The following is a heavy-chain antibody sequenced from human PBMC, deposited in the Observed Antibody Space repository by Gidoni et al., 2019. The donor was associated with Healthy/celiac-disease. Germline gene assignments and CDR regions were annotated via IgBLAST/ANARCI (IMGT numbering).Heavy chain of an antibody. CDR1: GYTFTGYY. CDR3: ARDLSGQTVVPAAIGAEPNNYYYYYGMDV. J-gene: IGHJ6*02. D-gene: IGHD2-2*02. V-gene: IGHV1-2*04. Sequence: QVQLVQSGAEVKKPGASVKVSCKASGYTFTGYYMHWVRQAPGQGLEWMGWINPNSGGTNYAQKFQGWVTMTRDTSISTAYMELSRLRSDDTAVYYCARDLSGQTVVPAAIGAEPNNYYYYYGMDVWGQGTTVTVSS. CDR2: INPNSGGT.